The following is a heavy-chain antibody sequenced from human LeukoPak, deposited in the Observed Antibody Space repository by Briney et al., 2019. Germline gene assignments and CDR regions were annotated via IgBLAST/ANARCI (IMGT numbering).Heavy chain of an antibody. J-gene: IGHJ4*02. Sequence: PETLSLTCSVSGSSISSHYWSWMRQPPGKGLEWIGYIYYTGSTDYNPSLKSRVTISVDTSKNQLSLKLSSVTAADTAVYYCARVHSGYDWRVDYWGQGTLVTVSS. CDR1: GSSISSHY. V-gene: IGHV4-59*11. D-gene: IGHD5-12*01. CDR3: ARVHSGYDWRVDY. CDR2: IYYTGST.